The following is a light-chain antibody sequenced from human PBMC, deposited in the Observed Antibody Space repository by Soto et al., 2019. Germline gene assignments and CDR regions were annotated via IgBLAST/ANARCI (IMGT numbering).Light chain of an antibody. Sequence: IVMTQSPATLSVSPGESATLSCRASESVGTNLAWYQQTPGQAPRVLIHSASTWATGIPARFSGSGSDTELTLTISGLQSEDFGIYYCQQYNNWPPYSFGEGTKLENK. CDR1: ESVGTN. CDR2: SAS. J-gene: IGKJ2*01. CDR3: QQYNNWPPYS. V-gene: IGKV3-15*01.